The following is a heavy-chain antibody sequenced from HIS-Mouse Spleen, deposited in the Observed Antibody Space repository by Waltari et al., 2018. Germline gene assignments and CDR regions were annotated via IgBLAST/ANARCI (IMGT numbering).Heavy chain of an antibody. D-gene: IGHD6-13*01. J-gene: IGHJ2*01. CDR1: VGSISSSSYY. CDR2: IYYSGRT. Sequence: QLQLQESGPGLVKPSETLSLTCTVSVGSISSSSYYWGWIRQPPGKGLEWIGSIYYSGRTSYNPSLRSRVTISVDTSKNQFSLKLISVTAADTAVYYCAREIPYSSSWYDWYFDLWGRGTLVTVSS. CDR3: AREIPYSSSWYDWYFDL. V-gene: IGHV4-39*07.